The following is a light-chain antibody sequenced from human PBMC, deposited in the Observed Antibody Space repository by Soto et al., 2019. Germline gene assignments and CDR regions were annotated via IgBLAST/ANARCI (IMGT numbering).Light chain of an antibody. CDR1: QGISNH. V-gene: IGKV1-9*01. Sequence: DIQLTQSPSVLSSSVGDRVTITCRASQGISNHLAWYQQKPGKAPKLLIYAASTLQSGVPSRFSGSGSGTEFTLTISSLQPEDFATYYCQHLNSYPITFGQGTRLEIK. CDR3: QHLNSYPIT. J-gene: IGKJ5*01. CDR2: AAS.